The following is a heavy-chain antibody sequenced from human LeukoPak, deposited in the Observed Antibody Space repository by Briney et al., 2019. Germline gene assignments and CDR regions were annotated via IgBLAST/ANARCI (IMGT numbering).Heavy chain of an antibody. J-gene: IGHJ4*02. CDR3: ARGRYYLDS. CDR2: IWYDGSNK. CDR1: RFTFSNFG. D-gene: IGHD4-17*01. Sequence: GRSLRLSCAASRFTFSNFGMHWVRQAPGKGLEWVAVIWYDGSNKYYADSVKGRFTISRDNSKNTLYLQMNSLRAEDTAVYYCARGRYYLDSWGQGTLVTVSS. V-gene: IGHV3-33*01.